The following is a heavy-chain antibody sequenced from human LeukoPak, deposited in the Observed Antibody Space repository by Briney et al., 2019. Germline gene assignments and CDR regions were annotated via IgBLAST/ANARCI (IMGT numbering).Heavy chain of an antibody. Sequence: GGSLRLSCAASGFTFSSYSMNWVRQAPGKGLEWVAFMRSDGSNIHYADSVKGRFTISRDNSQNTLYLQMNSLKTEDAAVYYCAKGLRDGYNYYFDYWGQGTLVTVSS. D-gene: IGHD5-24*01. CDR3: AKGLRDGYNYYFDY. J-gene: IGHJ4*02. V-gene: IGHV3-30*02. CDR2: MRSDGSNI. CDR1: GFTFSSYS.